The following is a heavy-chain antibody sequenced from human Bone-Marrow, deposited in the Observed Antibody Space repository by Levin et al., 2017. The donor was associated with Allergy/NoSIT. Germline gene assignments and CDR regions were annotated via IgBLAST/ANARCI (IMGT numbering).Heavy chain of an antibody. CDR2: IYYSGST. CDR1: GGSITNYY. Sequence: SPTLSLTCTVSGGSITNYYWSWIRQPPGKGLEWIGYIYYSGSTNYNPSLKSRVTISVDTSKNQFSLKLSSVTAADSAVYYCARDRTIAAAGGGHYYYGMDVWGQGTTVTVSS. J-gene: IGHJ6*02. D-gene: IGHD6-13*01. V-gene: IGHV4-59*01. CDR3: ARDRTIAAAGGGHYYYGMDV.